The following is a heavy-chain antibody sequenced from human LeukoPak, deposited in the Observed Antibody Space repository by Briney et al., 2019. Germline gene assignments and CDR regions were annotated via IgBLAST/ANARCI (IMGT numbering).Heavy chain of an antibody. V-gene: IGHV3-30*04. D-gene: IGHD1-7*01. CDR2: ISYDGGNK. J-gene: IGHJ4*02. CDR1: GFTFSRSA. CDR3: ARENTYNWNYAVYFDY. Sequence: PGGSLRLSCAASGFTFSRSAMHWVRQAPGKVLEWVAIISYDGGNKYYADSVKGRFTISRDNAKNSLYLQMNSLRAEDTAVYYCARENTYNWNYAVYFDYWGQGTLVTVSS.